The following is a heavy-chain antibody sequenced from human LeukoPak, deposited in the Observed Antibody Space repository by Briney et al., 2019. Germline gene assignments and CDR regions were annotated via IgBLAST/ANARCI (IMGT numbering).Heavy chain of an antibody. CDR2: IYYSGST. D-gene: IGHD1-26*01. CDR3: ARRRGGGSYPFDY. J-gene: IGHJ4*02. CDR1: GGSISSYY. V-gene: IGHV4-59*08. Sequence: SETLSPTCTVSGGSISSYYWSWIRQPPGKGLEWIGYIYYSGSTNYNPSLKSRVTISVDTSKNQFSLKLSSVTAADTAVYYCARRRGGGSYPFDYWGQGTLVTVSS.